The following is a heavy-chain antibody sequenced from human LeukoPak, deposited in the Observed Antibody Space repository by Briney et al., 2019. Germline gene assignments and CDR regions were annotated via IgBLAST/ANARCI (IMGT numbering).Heavy chain of an antibody. CDR3: ARGSGYYFFDY. V-gene: IGHV3-66*01. Sequence: AGTLRLSCAVSGFTVSSNYMSWVRQAQGKGLEWVSVTYSGGSTYYEDSVKGRFTIPRNNSKTTLNLQMNSITAENTAAYYGARGSGYYFFDYWGQGTLVTVPS. CDR2: TYSGGST. CDR1: GFTVSSNY. D-gene: IGHD3-22*01. J-gene: IGHJ4*02.